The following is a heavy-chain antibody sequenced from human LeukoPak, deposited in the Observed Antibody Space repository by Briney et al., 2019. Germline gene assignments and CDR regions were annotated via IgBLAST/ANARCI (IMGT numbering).Heavy chain of an antibody. CDR2: INPNSGGT. CDR1: GYSFTGYY. D-gene: IGHD6-13*01. J-gene: IGHJ5*02. Sequence: ASLKVSCKASGYSFTGYYMNWVRQAPGQGLEWMGWINPNSGGTNYAQKFQGRVTMTRDTSISTAYMELRKLRSDDTAVYYCARSYSSSYYWFDPWGRGTLVTVSS. CDR3: ARSYSSSYYWFDP. V-gene: IGHV1-2*02.